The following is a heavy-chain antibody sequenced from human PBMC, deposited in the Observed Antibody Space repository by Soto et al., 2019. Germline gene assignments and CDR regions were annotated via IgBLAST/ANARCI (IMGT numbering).Heavy chain of an antibody. D-gene: IGHD1-26*01. V-gene: IGHV4-61*01. CDR2: IYYSGST. CDR3: ASGSYYSGRIFDS. Sequence: PSETLSLTCTVSGGSVSSGSYYWSWIRQPPGKGLEWIGYIYYSGSTNYNPSLKSRVTISVDTSKNQFSLKLTSVTAADTAVYYCASGSYYSGRIFDSWGQGTLVTVSS. CDR1: GGSVSSGSYY. J-gene: IGHJ4*02.